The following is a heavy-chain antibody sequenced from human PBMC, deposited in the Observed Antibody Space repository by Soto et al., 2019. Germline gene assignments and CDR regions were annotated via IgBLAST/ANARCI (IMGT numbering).Heavy chain of an antibody. CDR1: GFTFSDFW. V-gene: IGHV3-74*01. D-gene: IGHD2-21*01. J-gene: IGHJ6*03. CDR2: IKSDGGST. CDR3: ARGAKGAYYVDV. Sequence: EVQLVESGGGLVQPGGSLRLSCAASGFTFSDFWLHWVRQTPGKGLVWFSRIKSDGGSTNYADSVKGRFTISRDNAKNTVYLQMDSLRAEDTAVYYCARGAKGAYYVDVWGKGTTVTVSS.